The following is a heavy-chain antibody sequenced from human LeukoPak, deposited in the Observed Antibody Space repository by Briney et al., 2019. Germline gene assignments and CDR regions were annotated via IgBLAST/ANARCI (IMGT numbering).Heavy chain of an antibody. CDR1: GFTFDDYA. D-gene: IGHD1-26*01. J-gene: IGHJ4*02. CDR2: ISWNSGSI. V-gene: IGHV3-9*03. CDR3: AKAHFRGGELPSRSYYFDY. Sequence: GGSLRLSCAGSGFTFDDYAMHWVRQAPGKGLEWVSGISWNSGSIGYADSVKGRFTISRDNAKNSLYLQMNSLRAEDMALYYCAKAHFRGGELPSRSYYFDYWGQGTLVTVSS.